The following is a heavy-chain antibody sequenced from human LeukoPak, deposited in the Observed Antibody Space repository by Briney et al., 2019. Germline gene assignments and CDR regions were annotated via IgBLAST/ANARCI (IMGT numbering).Heavy chain of an antibody. D-gene: IGHD4/OR15-4a*01. CDR1: GGSITSYNHH. CDR2: IHYSGST. Sequence: PSETLSLTCTVSGGSITSYNHHWGWIRQPPGKGLEWIGAIHYSGSTYYNPSLKSRVTISVDTSKNQFSLKLSSVTAADTAVYYCARRRSLSGANCYFDYWGQGTLVTVSS. CDR3: ARRRSLSGANCYFDY. J-gene: IGHJ4*02. V-gene: IGHV4-39*01.